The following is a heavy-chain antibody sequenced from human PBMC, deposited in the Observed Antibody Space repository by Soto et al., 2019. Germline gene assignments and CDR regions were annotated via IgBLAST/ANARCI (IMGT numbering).Heavy chain of an antibody. Sequence: SQTLSLTCAISGDSVSRNSAAWNWIRQSPSRGLEWLGRTYYKSKWYNDYAVSVKSRITINPDTSKNQFSLQLNSVTPEDTAVYFCAREEMVLGRDWFDPWGQGTLVTVSS. CDR2: TYYKSKWYN. CDR1: GDSVSRNSAA. V-gene: IGHV6-1*01. J-gene: IGHJ5*02. CDR3: AREEMVLGRDWFDP. D-gene: IGHD3-10*01.